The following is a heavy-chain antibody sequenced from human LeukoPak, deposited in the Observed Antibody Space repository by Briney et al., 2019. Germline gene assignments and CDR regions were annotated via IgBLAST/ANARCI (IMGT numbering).Heavy chain of an antibody. V-gene: IGHV1-46*01. Sequence: ASVKVSCKASGYTFTSYYMHWVRQAPGQGLEWMGIINPSGGSTSYAQKFQSRVTMTRDMSTSTVYMELSSLRSEDTAVYYCARGGPVAALDYWGQGTLVTVSS. CDR3: ARGGPVAALDY. D-gene: IGHD6-19*01. J-gene: IGHJ4*02. CDR2: INPSGGST. CDR1: GYTFTSYY.